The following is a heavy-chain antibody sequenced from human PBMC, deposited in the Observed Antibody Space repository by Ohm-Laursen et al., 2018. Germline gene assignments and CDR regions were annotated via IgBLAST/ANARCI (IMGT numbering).Heavy chain of an antibody. V-gene: IGHV3-9*01. CDR2: ISWNSGST. CDR3: ARDLRFWSGYYLYYYYGMDV. Sequence: SLRLSCTASGFTFADYAMHWVRQAPGKGLEWVSGISWNSGSTSYADSVKGRFTISRDNAKNTLYLQMNSLRAEDTAVYYCARDLRFWSGYYLYYYYGMDVGGQGTTVTVSS. CDR1: GFTFADYA. D-gene: IGHD3-3*01. J-gene: IGHJ6*02.